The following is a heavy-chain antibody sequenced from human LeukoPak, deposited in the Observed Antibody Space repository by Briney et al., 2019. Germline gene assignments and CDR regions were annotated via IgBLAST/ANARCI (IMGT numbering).Heavy chain of an antibody. V-gene: IGHV2-5*02. D-gene: IGHD7-27*01. CDR1: GFSIDTDGVG. CDR3: AHRPALGAALFNYFDY. CDR2: VYWDDDK. J-gene: IGHJ4*02. Sequence: SGPTLVNPTQTLTLTCTFSGFSIDTDGVGVGWIRQPPGKALEWLAFVYWDDDKRYSPSLKNRLAITKDSFRNQVVLTMTNMDPVDTATYFCAHRPALGAALFNYFDYWGPGTLVTVSS.